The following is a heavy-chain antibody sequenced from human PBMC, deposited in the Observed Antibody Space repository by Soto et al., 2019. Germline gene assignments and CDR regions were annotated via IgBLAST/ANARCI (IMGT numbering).Heavy chain of an antibody. J-gene: IGHJ5*02. V-gene: IGHV4-4*02. CDR3: ARDLGS. Sequence: PSETLSLTCAVSGDSVSSRFWWSWVRQSPGKGLEWIGEIYHSGSANYNPSLKSRVTMSVDNSKNQFSLKLNSVTAADTAVYYCARDLGSWGQGTRVTVSS. CDR2: IYHSGSA. CDR1: GDSVSSRFW.